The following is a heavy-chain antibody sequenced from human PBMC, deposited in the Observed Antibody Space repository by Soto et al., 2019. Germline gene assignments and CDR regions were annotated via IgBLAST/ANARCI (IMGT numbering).Heavy chain of an antibody. D-gene: IGHD3-10*01. CDR3: AKIRINVVRGVIITLAYFDS. J-gene: IGHJ4*02. V-gene: IGHV3-23*01. CDR1: GFTFNNYA. Sequence: GGSLRLSCAASGFTFNNYAMTWVRQAPGKGLEWVSSISGSDERTHYADSVKGRFTISRDNSKNTLYLQMNSLRAEDTAVYYCAKIRINVVRGVIITLAYFDSWGQGTLVTVSS. CDR2: ISGSDERT.